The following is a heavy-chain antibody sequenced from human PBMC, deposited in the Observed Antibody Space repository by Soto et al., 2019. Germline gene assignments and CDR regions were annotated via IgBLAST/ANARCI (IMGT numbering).Heavy chain of an antibody. D-gene: IGHD2-2*02. V-gene: IGHV3-23*01. J-gene: IGHJ5*02. CDR1: GFTFSSNA. Sequence: GGSLRLSCATSGFTFSSNAMSWVRQAPGKGLEWVASISGSGGTTSYADSVKGRFSISRDNSKNTLYLQMNSLRAEDTAVYYCVKDRRDYISNWFDPWGQGTLVTVSS. CDR3: VKDRRDYISNWFDP. CDR2: ISGSGGTT.